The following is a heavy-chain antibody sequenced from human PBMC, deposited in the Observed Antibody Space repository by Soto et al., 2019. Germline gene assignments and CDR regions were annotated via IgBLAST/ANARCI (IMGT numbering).Heavy chain of an antibody. Sequence: SETLSLTCTVSGGSISSYYWSWIRQPAGKGLEWIGRIYTSGSTNYNPSLKSRVTMSVDTSKNQFSLKLSSVTAADTAVYYCARGYDSYGSHSGDAFDIWGQGTMVTVS. CDR3: ARGYDSYGSHSGDAFDI. V-gene: IGHV4-4*07. D-gene: IGHD5-18*01. J-gene: IGHJ3*02. CDR1: GGSISSYY. CDR2: IYTSGST.